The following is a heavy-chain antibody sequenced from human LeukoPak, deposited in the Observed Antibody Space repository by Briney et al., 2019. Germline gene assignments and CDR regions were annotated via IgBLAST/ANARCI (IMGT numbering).Heavy chain of an antibody. Sequence: ASVKVSCKAAGYTFTSYGISWVRQAPGQGLEWMGWISAYNGNTNYAQKLQGRVTMTTDTSTSTAYMELRSLRSDDTAVYYCARDVVVGPAAKRDTVWFDPWGQGTLVTVSS. CDR2: ISAYNGNT. CDR3: ARDVVVGPAAKRDTVWFDP. CDR1: GYTFTSYG. D-gene: IGHD2-2*01. J-gene: IGHJ5*02. V-gene: IGHV1-18*01.